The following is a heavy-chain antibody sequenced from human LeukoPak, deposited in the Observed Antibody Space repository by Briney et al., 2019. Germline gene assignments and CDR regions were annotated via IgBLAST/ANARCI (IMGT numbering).Heavy chain of an antibody. Sequence: SETLSLTCTVSGGSISSSSYYWGWIRQPPGKGLEWIGNIYYSGSTYYNPSLKSRVTISVDTSKNQFSLKLSSVTAADTAVYYCARFITMFRGVIYWFDPWGQGTLVTVSS. V-gene: IGHV4-39*07. CDR3: ARFITMFRGVIYWFDP. D-gene: IGHD3-10*01. J-gene: IGHJ5*02. CDR2: IYYSGST. CDR1: GGSISSSSYY.